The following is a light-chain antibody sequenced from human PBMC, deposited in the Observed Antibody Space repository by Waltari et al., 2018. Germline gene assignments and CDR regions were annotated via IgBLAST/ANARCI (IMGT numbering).Light chain of an antibody. V-gene: IGKV1-NL1*01. Sequence: DLQMTQSPSSLSASVGDRVNHTCRASHGIRNYLAWYQHKPGKAPILLIYDASRLESGVPSRFSGSGSGTDYTLTINNLQPEDFATYYCQQYYDTPGVTFGPGTTVDIK. CDR3: QQYYDTPGVT. J-gene: IGKJ3*01. CDR2: DAS. CDR1: HGIRNY.